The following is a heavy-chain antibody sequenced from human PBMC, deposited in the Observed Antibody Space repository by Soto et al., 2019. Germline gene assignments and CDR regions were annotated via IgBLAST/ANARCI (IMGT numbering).Heavy chain of an antibody. CDR2: INPSSGST. CDR3: ARGLSTDIVVVPAFYYYYYGMDV. V-gene: IGHV1-46*01. Sequence: ASVKVSCKASGYTFTSYYMHWVRQAPGQGLEWMGIINPSSGSTSYAQKFQGRVTMTGDESTSTAYMELSSLRSEDTAVYYCARGLSTDIVVVPAFYYYYYGMDVWGKGTTVTVSS. J-gene: IGHJ6*04. D-gene: IGHD2-2*01. CDR1: GYTFTSYY.